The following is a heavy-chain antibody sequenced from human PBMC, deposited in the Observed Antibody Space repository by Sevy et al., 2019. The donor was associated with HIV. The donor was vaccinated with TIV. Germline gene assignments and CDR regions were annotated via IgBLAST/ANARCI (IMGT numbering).Heavy chain of an antibody. CDR1: GFTFSSYA. D-gene: IGHD3-16*01. J-gene: IGHJ6*02. V-gene: IGHV3-30*04. CDR3: ARDGSSGGLFLKDYYYVGIDV. Sequence: GGSLRLSCAASGFTFSSYAMHWVRQAPGKGLEWVAVISYDGNNKYHADSVKDGFTNSRDNSKNTLYLQMNSLRAEDTAVYDCARDGSSGGLFLKDYYYVGIDVWGQGTTVTVSS. CDR2: ISYDGNNK.